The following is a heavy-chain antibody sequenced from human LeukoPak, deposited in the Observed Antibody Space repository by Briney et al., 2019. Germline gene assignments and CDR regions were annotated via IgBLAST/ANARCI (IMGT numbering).Heavy chain of an antibody. V-gene: IGHV3-21*01. CDR1: GFPFSSYS. CDR3: AREQSEGFDY. J-gene: IGHJ4*02. Sequence: KTGGSLRLSCAASGFPFSSYSMNWVRQAPGKGLEWVSSFGTRSTSVYYADSVRGRFTISRDNAKNSLYLQMNSLRAEDTAVYYCAREQSEGFDYXXXGTLVTVSS. CDR2: FGTRSTSV.